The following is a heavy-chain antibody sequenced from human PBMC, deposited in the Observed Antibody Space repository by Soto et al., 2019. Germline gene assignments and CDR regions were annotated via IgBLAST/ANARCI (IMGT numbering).Heavy chain of an antibody. CDR3: AIDPNCSGGSCYQHFDY. CDR1: GGTFSSYA. CDR2: IIPIFGTA. Sequence: QVQLVQSGAEVKKPGSSVKVSCKASGGTFSSYAISWVRQAPGQGLEWMGGIIPIFGTANYAQKFQGRVTITADESTSTAYMELSSLRSEDTAVYYCAIDPNCSGGSCYQHFDYWGQGTLVTVSS. D-gene: IGHD2-15*01. V-gene: IGHV1-69*01. J-gene: IGHJ4*02.